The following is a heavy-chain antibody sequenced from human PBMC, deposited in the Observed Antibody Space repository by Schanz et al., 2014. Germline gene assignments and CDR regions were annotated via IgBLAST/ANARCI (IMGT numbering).Heavy chain of an antibody. CDR3: TRGRTFDY. V-gene: IGHV1-8*01. J-gene: IGHJ4*02. CDR1: GYTFTSHG. Sequence: QVQLVQSGAEVKKPGASVKVSCKASGYTFTSHGINWVRQAPGQGLEWLGWMNPNSGNPGFAQKFRGRVTMTRNTSMSTAYIELHILTSEDTAVYYCTRGRTFDYWGQGTLXTVSS. CDR2: MNPNSGNP.